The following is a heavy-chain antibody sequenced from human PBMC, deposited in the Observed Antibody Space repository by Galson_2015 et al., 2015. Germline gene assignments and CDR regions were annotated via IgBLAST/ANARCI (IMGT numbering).Heavy chain of an antibody. Sequence: SLRLSCAVSGFSVNTNYMTWVRQAPGKGLEWVSVIYSGGSTYYADSVKGRFTISRDNSRNTLFLQMNSLRAEDTAVYYCAREIRGAIISDFYYYGMDVWGQGITVTVSS. CDR3: AREIRGAIISDFYYYGMDV. CDR1: GFSVNTNY. J-gene: IGHJ6*02. V-gene: IGHV3-53*01. D-gene: IGHD3-10*01. CDR2: IYSGGST.